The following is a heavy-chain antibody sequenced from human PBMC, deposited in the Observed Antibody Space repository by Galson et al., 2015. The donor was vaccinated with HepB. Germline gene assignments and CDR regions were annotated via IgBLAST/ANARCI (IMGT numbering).Heavy chain of an antibody. Sequence: SLRLSCAASGFTFSSYSMNWVRQAPGKGLEWVSSISSSSSYIYYADSVKGRFTISRDNAKNSLYLQMNSLRAEDTAVYYCARALPGAGFFDYWGQGTLVTVSS. CDR1: GFTFSSYS. CDR2: ISSSSSYI. CDR3: ARALPGAGFFDY. V-gene: IGHV3-21*01. D-gene: IGHD6-19*01. J-gene: IGHJ4*02.